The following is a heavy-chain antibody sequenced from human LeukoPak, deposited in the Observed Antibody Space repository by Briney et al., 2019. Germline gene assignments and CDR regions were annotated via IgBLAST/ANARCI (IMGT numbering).Heavy chain of an antibody. Sequence: KPSETLSLTCAVYGGSFSGYYWSWIRQPPGKGLEWIGEINHSGSTNYNPSLKSRVTISVDTSKNQFSLKLSSVTAADTAVYYCARGHIFGDRFDYWGQGTLVTVSS. CDR1: GGSFSGYY. CDR3: ARGHIFGDRFDY. D-gene: IGHD3-3*01. J-gene: IGHJ4*02. V-gene: IGHV4-34*01. CDR2: INHSGST.